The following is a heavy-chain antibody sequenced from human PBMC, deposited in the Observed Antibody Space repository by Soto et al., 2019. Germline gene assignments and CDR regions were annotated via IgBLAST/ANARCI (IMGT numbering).Heavy chain of an antibody. CDR2: VYYSAGT. CDR1: GGPIGSYY. J-gene: IGHJ6*02. D-gene: IGHD6-13*01. V-gene: IGHV4-59*01. CDR3: ARTEASSWSVFYYGMDV. Sequence: SETLSLTCTVSGGPIGSYYWSWIRQSPGKGLEWIGCVYYSAGTNYNPSLQSRVTISLDRSKNQFSLRLTSVTAADTAVYYCARTEASSWSVFYYGMDVWGQGTPVTVSS.